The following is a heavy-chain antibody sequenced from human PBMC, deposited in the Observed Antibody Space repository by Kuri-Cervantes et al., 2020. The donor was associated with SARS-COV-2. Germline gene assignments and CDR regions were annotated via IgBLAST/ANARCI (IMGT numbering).Heavy chain of an antibody. CDR1: GFTLSSHS. V-gene: IGHV3-21*01. J-gene: IGHJ3*02. Sequence: GGSLRLSCAASGFTLSSHSVNWVRQAPGKGLEWVSSIGSRSSSTYYSDSVRGRFTISRDNAKNSSYLQMNSLRAEDTAVYYCARDPSQGRADIWGQGTMVTVSS. CDR2: IGSRSSST. CDR3: ARDPSQGRADI.